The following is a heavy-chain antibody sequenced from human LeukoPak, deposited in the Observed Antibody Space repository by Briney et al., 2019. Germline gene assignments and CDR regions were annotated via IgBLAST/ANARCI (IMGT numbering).Heavy chain of an antibody. CDR3: ARGCSSTSCYDY. J-gene: IGHJ4*02. D-gene: IGHD2-2*01. CDR1: GFTFSRYW. V-gene: IGHV3-7*01. CDR2: INEDGNKK. Sequence: PGGSLRLSCTASGFTFSRYWMSWVRQAPGKGLEWVANINEDGNKKYYVDSVKGRFTISRDNTKNSLYLQMNSLRAEDTAVYYCARGCSSTSCYDYWGQGTLVTVSS.